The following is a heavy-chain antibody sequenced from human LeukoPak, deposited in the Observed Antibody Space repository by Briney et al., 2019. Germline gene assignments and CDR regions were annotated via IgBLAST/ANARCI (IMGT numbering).Heavy chain of an antibody. V-gene: IGHV4-61*01. D-gene: IGHD4-23*01. J-gene: IGHJ4*02. CDR3: ARGGYGGGTTFDY. Sequence: SETLSLTCAVSGGSVSSGNYYWSWIRQPPGKGLEWIGEINHSGSTNYNPSLKSRVTISVDTSNNQFSLKLSSVTAADTAVYYCARGGYGGGTTFDYWGQGTLVTVSS. CDR1: GGSVSSGNYY. CDR2: INHSGST.